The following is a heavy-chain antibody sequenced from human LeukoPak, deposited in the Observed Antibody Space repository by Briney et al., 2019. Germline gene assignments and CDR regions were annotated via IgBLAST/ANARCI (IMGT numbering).Heavy chain of an antibody. V-gene: IGHV4-39*01. Sequence: SETLSLTCTVSGASTRTYYWGWIRQPPGKGLEWIGSIYYSGSTYYNPSLKSRVTISVDTSRNQFSLKLSSVTAADTAVYYCARSSGYSSSGGLNWFDTWGQGTLVTVSS. D-gene: IGHD6-13*01. CDR2: IYYSGST. J-gene: IGHJ5*02. CDR3: ARSSGYSSSGGLNWFDT. CDR1: GASTRTYY.